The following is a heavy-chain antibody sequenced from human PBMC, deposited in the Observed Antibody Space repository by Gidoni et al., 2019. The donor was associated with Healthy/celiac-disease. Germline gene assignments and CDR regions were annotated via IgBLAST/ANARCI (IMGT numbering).Heavy chain of an antibody. J-gene: IGHJ6*02. D-gene: IGHD2-2*01. Sequence: QLQLQESGPGLVKPSETLSLTCTFSGGSISSSSHYCGWIRQPTGKGLEWLGSIYYSGSTYYNPSLKSRVTISVDTSKNQFSLKLSSVTAADTAVYYCARDLSKLPAAMHKWVYYYYGMDVWGQWTTVTVSS. CDR3: ARDLSKLPAAMHKWVYYYYGMDV. CDR2: IYYSGST. CDR1: GGSISSSSHY. V-gene: IGHV4-39*07.